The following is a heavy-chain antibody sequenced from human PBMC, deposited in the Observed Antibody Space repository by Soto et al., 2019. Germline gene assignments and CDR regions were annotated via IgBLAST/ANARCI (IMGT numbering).Heavy chain of an antibody. Sequence: GGSLRLSCAASGFTFSSYAMSWVRQAPGKGLEWVSAISGSGGSTYYADSVKGRFTISRDNSKNTLYLQMNSLRAEDTAVYYCAKRLVEYPGLWFGEEVYAFDIWGQGTMVTVS. J-gene: IGHJ3*02. V-gene: IGHV3-23*01. CDR1: GFTFSSYA. CDR3: AKRLVEYPGLWFGEEVYAFDI. CDR2: ISGSGGST. D-gene: IGHD3-10*01.